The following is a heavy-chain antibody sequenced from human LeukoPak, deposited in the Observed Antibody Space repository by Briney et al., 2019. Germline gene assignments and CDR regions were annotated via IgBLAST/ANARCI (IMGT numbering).Heavy chain of an antibody. D-gene: IGHD1-14*01. CDR2: GSDSGGT. V-gene: IGHV4-34*01. CDR1: GGSLNGHY. J-gene: IGHJ5*02. Sequence: SETLSLTCAVYGGSLNGHYWSWIRQTPGMGLEWIGEGSDSGGTKFNPSLQSRVTISADTSKNQFSLKLSSVTAADTAVYYCAKNGQTGFSFDPWGQGTLVTVSS. CDR3: AKNGQTGFSFDP.